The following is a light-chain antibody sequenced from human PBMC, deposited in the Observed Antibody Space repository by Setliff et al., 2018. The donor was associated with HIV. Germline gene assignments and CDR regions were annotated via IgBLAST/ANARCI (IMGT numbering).Light chain of an antibody. CDR1: SSDIGTYDR. CDR3: MSYLSTNSYV. V-gene: IGLV2-14*03. Sequence: QSALTQPASVSGTPGQSITISCTGSSSDIGTYDRVSWYQQRPDGGPRLIIYDVIHRPSGVPHRFSGSKSGNTASLTISGLQTEDEADYYCMSYLSTNSYVFGTGTKGTVL. J-gene: IGLJ1*01. CDR2: DVI.